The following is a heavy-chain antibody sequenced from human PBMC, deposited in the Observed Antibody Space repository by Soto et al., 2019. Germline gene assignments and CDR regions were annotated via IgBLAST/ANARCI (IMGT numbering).Heavy chain of an antibody. CDR3: ARDNYYDSSGYPTEYFQH. V-gene: IGHV3-48*01. Sequence: PGGSLRLSCAASGFTFSYYSMNWVRQAPGKGLEWVSYISSSSSTIYYADSVKGRFTISRDNAKNSLYLQMNSLRAEDTAVYYCARDNYYDSSGYPTEYFQHWGQGT. J-gene: IGHJ1*01. CDR1: GFTFSYYS. CDR2: ISSSSSTI. D-gene: IGHD3-22*01.